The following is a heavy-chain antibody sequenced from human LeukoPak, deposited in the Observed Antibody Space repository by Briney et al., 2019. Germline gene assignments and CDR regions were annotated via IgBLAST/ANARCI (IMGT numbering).Heavy chain of an antibody. Sequence: GRSLRLSCAASGFTFDDYAMHWVRQAPGKGLEWVSGISWNSGSIGYADSEKGRFTISRDNAKNSLYLQMNSLRAEDTALYYCAKGSLHTTAKIDYWGQGTLVTVSS. V-gene: IGHV3-9*01. CDR1: GFTFDDYA. CDR2: ISWNSGSI. J-gene: IGHJ4*02. D-gene: IGHD4-17*01. CDR3: AKGSLHTTAKIDY.